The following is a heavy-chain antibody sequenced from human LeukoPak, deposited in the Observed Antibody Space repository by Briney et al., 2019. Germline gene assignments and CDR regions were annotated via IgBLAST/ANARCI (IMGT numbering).Heavy chain of an antibody. J-gene: IGHJ4*02. V-gene: IGHV3-21*01. CDR2: ISSSSSYI. D-gene: IGHD2-2*01. Sequence: GGSLRLSCAASGYTFSSYSVNWVRQAPGKGLEWVSSISSSSSYIYYADSVKGRFTISRDNAKNSLYLQMNSLRAEDTAVYYCARQVVPAATDYWGQGTLVTVSS. CDR3: ARQVVPAATDY. CDR1: GYTFSSYS.